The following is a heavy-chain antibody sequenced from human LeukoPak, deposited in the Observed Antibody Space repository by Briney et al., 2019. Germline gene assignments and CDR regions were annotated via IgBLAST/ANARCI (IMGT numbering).Heavy chain of an antibody. CDR3: AVFGRYCSSTSCYNVVDY. J-gene: IGHJ4*02. V-gene: IGHV1-2*02. D-gene: IGHD2-2*02. CDR1: GYTFTGYY. Sequence: ASVKVSCKASGYTFTGYYMHWVRQAPGQGLERMGWINPNSGGTNYAQKFQGRVTMTRDTSISTAYMELSRLRSDDTAVYYCAVFGRYCSSTSCYNVVDYWGQGTLVTVSS. CDR2: INPNSGGT.